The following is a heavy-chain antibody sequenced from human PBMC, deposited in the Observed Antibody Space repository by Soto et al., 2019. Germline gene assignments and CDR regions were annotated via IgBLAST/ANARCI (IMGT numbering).Heavy chain of an antibody. CDR1: GFTFSSYW. Sequence: GGSLRLSCAASGFTFSSYWMSWVRQAPGKGLEWVANIKQDGSEKYYVDSVKGRFTISRDNAKNSLYLQMNSLRAEDTAVYYCARDVKDDFWSLNDENWFDPWGQGTLVTVSS. V-gene: IGHV3-7*01. J-gene: IGHJ5*02. CDR2: IKQDGSEK. D-gene: IGHD3-3*01. CDR3: ARDVKDDFWSLNDENWFDP.